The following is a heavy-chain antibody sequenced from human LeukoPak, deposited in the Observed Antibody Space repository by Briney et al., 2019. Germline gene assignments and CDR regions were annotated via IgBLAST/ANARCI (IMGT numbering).Heavy chain of an antibody. J-gene: IGHJ3*02. V-gene: IGHV4-59*01. Sequence: PPETLSLTCTVSGGSISSYHWSWIRQPPGKGLEWIGYIYYSGSTNYNPSLKSRVTISVDTSKNQFSLKPSSVTAADTAVYYCARHQRGNSDAFEIWGQGTVVTVSS. CDR3: ARHQRGNSDAFEI. CDR2: IYYSGST. CDR1: GGSISSYH. D-gene: IGHD4-23*01.